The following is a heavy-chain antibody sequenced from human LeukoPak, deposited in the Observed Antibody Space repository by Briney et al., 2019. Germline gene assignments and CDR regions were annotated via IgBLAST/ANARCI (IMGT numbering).Heavy chain of an antibody. CDR3: ARATQVGATHFDY. Sequence: ASVKVSCKASGYTFTSYAMHWVRQAPGQRLEWMGWINAGNGNTKYSQKFQGRVTITRDTSASTAYMELSSLRSEDTAVYYCARATQVGATHFDYWGQGTLVTVSS. V-gene: IGHV1-3*01. J-gene: IGHJ4*02. D-gene: IGHD1-26*01. CDR1: GYTFTSYA. CDR2: INAGNGNT.